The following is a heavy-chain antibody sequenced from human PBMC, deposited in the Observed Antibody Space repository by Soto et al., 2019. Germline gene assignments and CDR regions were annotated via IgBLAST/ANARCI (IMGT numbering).Heavy chain of an antibody. D-gene: IGHD3-16*01. V-gene: IGHV3-23*01. CDR3: AKDLYGGFPGWFDP. J-gene: IGHJ5*02. CDR2: ISGSGGST. CDR1: VFTFSSYA. Sequence: GSLRLACAASVFTFSSYAMSWVRQAPGKGLEWVSAISGSGGSTYYADSVKGRFTISRDNSKNTLYLQMNSLRAEDTAVYYCAKDLYGGFPGWFDPWGQGTLVTVSS.